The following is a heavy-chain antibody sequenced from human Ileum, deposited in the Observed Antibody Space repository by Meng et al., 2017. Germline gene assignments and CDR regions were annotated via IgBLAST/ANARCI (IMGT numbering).Heavy chain of an antibody. CDR2: INHSGST. Sequence: GNLRQWCEGLLRPSDALSLTWAGYGGALSGYYWSWIRQPPGKGLEWIGEINHSGSTNYNPSLKSRVTISVDTSKNQFSLKLSSVTAADTAVYYCARVSSMIMVYGGSYFDYWGQGTLVTVSS. J-gene: IGHJ4*02. CDR1: GGALSGYY. D-gene: IGHD2-8*01. CDR3: ARVSSMIMVYGGSYFDY. V-gene: IGHV4-34*01.